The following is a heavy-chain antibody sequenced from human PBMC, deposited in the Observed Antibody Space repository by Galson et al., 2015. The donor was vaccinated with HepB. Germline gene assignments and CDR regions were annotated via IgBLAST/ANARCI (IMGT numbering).Heavy chain of an antibody. CDR2: SDPEERET. J-gene: IGHJ4*02. V-gene: IGHV1-24*01. CDR1: GYTLTELS. Sequence: SVKVSCKVSGYTLTELSMHWVRQAPGKGLEWMGGSDPEERETIYAQNFEGRVTMTEDTSADTAYLELSSLRSEDTAVYYCAIRGGDFGDNAGLFWGQGTLVTVSS. D-gene: IGHD3-10*01. CDR3: AIRGGDFGDNAGLF.